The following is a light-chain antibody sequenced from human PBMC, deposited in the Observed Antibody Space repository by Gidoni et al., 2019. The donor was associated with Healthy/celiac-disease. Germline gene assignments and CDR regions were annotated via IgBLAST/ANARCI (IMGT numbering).Light chain of an antibody. J-gene: IGKJ4*01. Sequence: DIQMTQSPSSLSASVVDRVTITCRASQSISSYLNGYQQKPGKAPKLLIYAASSLQSGVPSRLSGSGSGTDFTLTISSLQPEDFATYYCQQSYSTPPTFGGGTKVEIK. CDR2: AAS. CDR1: QSISSY. V-gene: IGKV1-39*01. CDR3: QQSYSTPPT.